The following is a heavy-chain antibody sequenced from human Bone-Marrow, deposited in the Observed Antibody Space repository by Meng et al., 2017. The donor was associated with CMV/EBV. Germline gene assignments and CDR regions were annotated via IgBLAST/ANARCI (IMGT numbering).Heavy chain of an antibody. V-gene: IGHV1-18*01. CDR3: ARDGVVPAAMALDV. D-gene: IGHD2-2*01. J-gene: IGHJ6*02. CDR1: GYTFTSYG. Sequence: ASVKVSCKVSGYTFTSYGISRVRQAPGQGLEWMGWISAYNGNTNYAQKLQGRVTMTTDTSTSTAYMELRSLRSDDTAVYYCARDGVVPAAMALDVWGQGTTVTVSS. CDR2: ISAYNGNT.